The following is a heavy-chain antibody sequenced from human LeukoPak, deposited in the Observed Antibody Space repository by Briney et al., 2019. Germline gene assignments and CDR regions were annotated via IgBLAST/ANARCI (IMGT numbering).Heavy chain of an antibody. V-gene: IGHV4-34*01. D-gene: IGHD3-3*01. CDR2: INHSGST. CDR3: ARVIELRFLPYYYYYYMDV. CDR1: GGSFSGFY. J-gene: IGHJ6*03. Sequence: PSETLSLTCAVYGGSFSGFYWSWIRRPPGKGLEWIGEINHSGSTNYNPSLKSRVTMSVDTSKNQFSLKLSSVTAADTAVYYCARVIELRFLPYYYYYYMDVWGKGTTVTVSS.